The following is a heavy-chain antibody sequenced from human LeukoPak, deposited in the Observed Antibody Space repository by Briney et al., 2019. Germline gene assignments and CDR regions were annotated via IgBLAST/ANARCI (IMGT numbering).Heavy chain of an antibody. V-gene: IGHV1-69*13. CDR1: GGTLSSYA. J-gene: IGHJ6*02. D-gene: IGHD2-2*01. Sequence: GASVKVSCKASGGTLSSYAISWVRQAPGQGLEWMGGIIPIFGTANYAQKFQGRVTITADESTSTAYMELSSLRSEDTAVYYCARDRATGIVVVPAAADGGMDVWGQGTTVTVSS. CDR3: ARDRATGIVVVPAAADGGMDV. CDR2: IIPIFGTA.